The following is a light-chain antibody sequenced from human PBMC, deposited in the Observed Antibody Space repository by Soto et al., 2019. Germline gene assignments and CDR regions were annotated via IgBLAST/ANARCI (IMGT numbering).Light chain of an antibody. Sequence: QSALTQPASVSGSPGQSITISCTGTSSDVGSYNLVSWYQQHPGKAPKLMIYEGSKRPSGVSNRFSGSKSGNTASLTISGLQAEDEADDYCCSCAGSSSMGVGGGTKLTV. CDR2: EGS. CDR1: SSDVGSYNL. J-gene: IGLJ2*01. V-gene: IGLV2-23*01. CDR3: CSCAGSSSMG.